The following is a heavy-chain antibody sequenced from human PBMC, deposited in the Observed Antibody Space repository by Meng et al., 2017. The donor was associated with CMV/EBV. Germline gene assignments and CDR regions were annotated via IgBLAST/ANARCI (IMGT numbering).Heavy chain of an antibody. J-gene: IGHJ6*02. CDR2: IYYSGST. D-gene: IGHD2-2*01. V-gene: IGHV4-39*07. CDR1: GGSISSSSYY. CDR3: ARVGRYCSSTSCYHTYYYYGMDV. Sequence: SETLSLTCTVSGGSISSSSYYWGWIRQPPGKGLERIGSIYYSGSTYYNPSLKSRVTISVDTSKNQFSLKLSSVTAADTAVYYCARVGRYCSSTSCYHTYYYYGMDVWGRGTTVTVSS.